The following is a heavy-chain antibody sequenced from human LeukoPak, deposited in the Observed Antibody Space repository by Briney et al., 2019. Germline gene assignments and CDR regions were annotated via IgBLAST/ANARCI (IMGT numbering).Heavy chain of an antibody. V-gene: IGHV1-2*02. D-gene: IGHD1-1*01. CDR1: GYTFTAYY. J-gene: IGHJ4*02. Sequence: ASAKVSCKASGYTFTAYYVHWVRQAPGQGLEWMGWINSNSGDTGYAQNFQGRVTMTRDTSISTLYLDLSSLRSDDTAVYYCARYSLRSNWLFDYWGQGTLVTVSS. CDR3: ARYSLRSNWLFDY. CDR2: INSNSGDT.